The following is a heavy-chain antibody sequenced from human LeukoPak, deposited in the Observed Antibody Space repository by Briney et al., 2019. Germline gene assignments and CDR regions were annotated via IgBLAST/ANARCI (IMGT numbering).Heavy chain of an antibody. J-gene: IGHJ4*02. CDR1: GFTFSGYA. Sequence: PGGSLRLSCAASGFTFSGYAMSWVRQAPGKGLEWVSSISGSGGGTYYADSVKGRFTISRDNSKNTLYLQMNSLRDEDTAVYYCAKDSSGYYRPFDYWGQGTLVTVSS. D-gene: IGHD3-22*01. V-gene: IGHV3-23*01. CDR3: AKDSSGYYRPFDY. CDR2: ISGSGGGT.